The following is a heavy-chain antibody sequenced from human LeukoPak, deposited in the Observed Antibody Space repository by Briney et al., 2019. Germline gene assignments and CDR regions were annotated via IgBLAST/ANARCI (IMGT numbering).Heavy chain of an antibody. CDR3: ARVTHTELSTWFDP. CDR2: IIPIFGSS. D-gene: IGHD5-18*01. CDR1: GRTFNNYA. J-gene: IGHJ5*02. V-gene: IGHV1-69*13. Sequence: ASVKVSCKASGRTFNNYAINWVRQAPGQGLEWMGGIIPIFGSSNYAQKFQGRVTITADESTTTAYMELSSLRSEDTAVYYCARVTHTELSTWFDPWGQGTLVTVSS.